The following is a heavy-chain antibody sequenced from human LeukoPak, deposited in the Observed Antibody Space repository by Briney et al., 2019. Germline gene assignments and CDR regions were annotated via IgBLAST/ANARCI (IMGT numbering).Heavy chain of an antibody. CDR1: GGSISSYY. Sequence: SETLSLTCTVSGGSISSYYWSWIRQPPGKGLEWIGYIYYSGSTNYNPSLKSRVTISVDTSKNQFSLKLSSVTAAGTAVYYCARARGVGNWFDPWGQGTLVTVSS. D-gene: IGHD3-3*01. V-gene: IGHV4-59*01. J-gene: IGHJ5*02. CDR3: ARARGVGNWFDP. CDR2: IYYSGST.